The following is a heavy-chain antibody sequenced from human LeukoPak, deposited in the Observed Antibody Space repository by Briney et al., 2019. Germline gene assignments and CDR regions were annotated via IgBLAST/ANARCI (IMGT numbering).Heavy chain of an antibody. CDR3: ARGDTIFGVVIIVSGWFDP. CDR1: GYTFTSYY. CDR2: INPSGGST. J-gene: IGHJ5*02. D-gene: IGHD3-3*01. V-gene: IGHV1-46*01. Sequence: ASVKVSCTASGYTFTSYYMHWVRQAPAQGLEWMGIINPSGGSTSYAQKFQGRVTMTRDMSTSTVYMELSSLRSEDTAVYYCARGDTIFGVVIIVSGWFDPWGQGTLVTVSS.